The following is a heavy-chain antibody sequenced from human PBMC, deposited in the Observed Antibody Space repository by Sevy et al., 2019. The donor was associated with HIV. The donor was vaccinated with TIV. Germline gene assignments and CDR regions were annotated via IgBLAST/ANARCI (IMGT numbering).Heavy chain of an antibody. Sequence: GGSLRLSCAASGFTFSSYAIHWVRQAPGKGLEWVAFISYDGSNKYYADSVKGRFTISRDNSKKTLYLQMNSLRAEDTAVYYCARDQHDYAGNLRTGWFDPWGRGTLVTVSS. CDR3: ARDQHDYAGNLRTGWFDP. CDR1: GFTFSSYA. CDR2: ISYDGSNK. J-gene: IGHJ5*02. V-gene: IGHV3-30-3*01. D-gene: IGHD4-17*01.